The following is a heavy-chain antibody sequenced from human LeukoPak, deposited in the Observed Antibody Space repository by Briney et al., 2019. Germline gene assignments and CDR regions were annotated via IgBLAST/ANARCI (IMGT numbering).Heavy chain of an antibody. D-gene: IGHD1-26*01. CDR1: GGSISSRGYY. CDR2: IFFSGST. CDR3: CAESEGSRIYYVTNGLDI. J-gene: IGHJ3*02. Sequence: SETLSLTCTVSGGSISSRGYYWGWLRHPPGKGLEWIGSIFFSGSTYYNPFLQRRTTISVDTTKNHFSLMLSPVTAADAVDYCCAESEGSRIYYVTNGLDIWGQGTKVTVCS. V-gene: IGHV4-39*02.